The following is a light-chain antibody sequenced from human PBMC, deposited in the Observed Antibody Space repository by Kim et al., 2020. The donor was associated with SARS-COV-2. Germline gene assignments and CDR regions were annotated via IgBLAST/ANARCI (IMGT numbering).Light chain of an antibody. CDR1: QPVSRN. V-gene: IGKV3-15*01. J-gene: IGKJ2*01. Sequence: VSAGGRATLSFRARQPVSRNVAWYRQKPGQSPRLLIYSASTRATEVPVRFSGSGSGTEFSLTISSLLSEDVAVYSCHQYSRWPAYTFGQGTKLE. CDR2: SAS. CDR3: HQYSRWPAYT.